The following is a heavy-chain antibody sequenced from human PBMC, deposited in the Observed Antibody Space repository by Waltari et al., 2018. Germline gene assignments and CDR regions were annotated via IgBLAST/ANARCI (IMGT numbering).Heavy chain of an antibody. V-gene: IGHV4-34*02. J-gene: IGHJ6*02. CDR1: GGSFNGSY. CDR3: VRLEDCTGPGGNCYSGDSFAMDV. D-gene: IGHD2-8*02. Sequence: QVQLQQWGAGLLQPSETLSLTCALYGGSFNGSYWGWIRQPPGKGLEWIGEINHGGNTNHNPSLRSRVTMLVDTSKSQFSLKLNSVTAADTAVYYCVRLEDCTGPGGNCYSGDSFAMDVWGQGTTVTVSS. CDR2: INHGGNT.